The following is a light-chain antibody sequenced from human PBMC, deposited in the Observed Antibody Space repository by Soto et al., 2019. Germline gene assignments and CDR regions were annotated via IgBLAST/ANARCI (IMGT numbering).Light chain of an antibody. Sequence: IKMTQSPSSLSASVGDRLSITCRASQVITNDLGWYQQKPGKAPKGLIYAASTLQSGVPSRFSGSGAGTEFTLTISSLQPEDVATYYCLQLNTYPWTFGQGTKVDI. V-gene: IGKV1-17*01. CDR3: LQLNTYPWT. J-gene: IGKJ1*01. CDR1: QVITND. CDR2: AAS.